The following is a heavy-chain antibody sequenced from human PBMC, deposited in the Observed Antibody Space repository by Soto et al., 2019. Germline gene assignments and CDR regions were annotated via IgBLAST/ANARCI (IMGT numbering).Heavy chain of an antibody. CDR1: GYTFTGYY. V-gene: IGHV1-2*02. J-gene: IGHJ4*02. CDR3: ARARITIFGVVIPTDY. CDR2: INPNSGGT. D-gene: IGHD3-3*01. Sequence: VASVKVSCKASGYTFTGYYMHWVRQAPGQGLEWMGWINPNSGGTNYAQKFQGRVTMTRDTSISTAYMELSRLRSDDTAVYYCARARITIFGVVIPTDYWGQGTLVTVSS.